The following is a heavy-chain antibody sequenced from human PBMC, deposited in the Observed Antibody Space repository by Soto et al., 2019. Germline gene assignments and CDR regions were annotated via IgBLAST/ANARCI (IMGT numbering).Heavy chain of an antibody. Sequence: GGSLRLSCAASGFTFSSYAMGWVRQGPGKGLEWVAVVSIGGSTHYADSVRGRFTISRDNSKNTLSLQMNSLTAEDTTVYFCAKRRGAGGHFDYWGQGALVTVYS. J-gene: IGHJ4*02. CDR3: AKRRGAGGHFDY. D-gene: IGHD2-15*01. CDR2: VSIGGST. CDR1: GFTFSSYA. V-gene: IGHV3-23*01.